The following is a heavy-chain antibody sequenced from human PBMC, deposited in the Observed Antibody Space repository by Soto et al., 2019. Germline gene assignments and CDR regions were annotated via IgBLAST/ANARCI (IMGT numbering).Heavy chain of an antibody. CDR1: GGSISGYC. V-gene: IGHV4-59*08. Sequence: PSETLSLTCTVSGGSISGYCWSWIRQPPGKGLEWIGYIYSSGSANYNPSLKSRVAMSVDASKNQFALKLSSVTAAHTAAYYCAPGGTTAGKTIFAYWGKGPLVPVS. CDR2: IYSSGSA. D-gene: IGHD6-13*01. J-gene: IGHJ4*02. CDR3: APGGTTAGKTIFAY.